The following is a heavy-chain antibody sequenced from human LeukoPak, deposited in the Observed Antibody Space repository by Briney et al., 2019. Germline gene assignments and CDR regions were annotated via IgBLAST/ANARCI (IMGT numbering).Heavy chain of an antibody. Sequence: PGGSLRLSCAASGFTFSSYAMSWVRQAPGKGLEWVSAISGSGGSTYYADSVKGRFTISRDNSKNTLCLQMNSLRAEDTAVYYCAKALYSGSYYWFDPWGQGTLVTVSS. CDR3: AKALYSGSYYWFDP. V-gene: IGHV3-23*01. J-gene: IGHJ5*02. CDR2: ISGSGGST. CDR1: GFTFSSYA. D-gene: IGHD1-26*01.